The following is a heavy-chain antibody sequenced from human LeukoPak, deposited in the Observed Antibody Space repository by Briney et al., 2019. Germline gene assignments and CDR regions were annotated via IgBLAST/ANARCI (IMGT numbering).Heavy chain of an antibody. V-gene: IGHV3-23*01. D-gene: IGHD2-15*01. J-gene: IGHJ4*02. Sequence: PGGSLRLSCAGTGSAFNMFAVDWVRQAPGKGLEWVSGLSRGGSTTTYADSVKGRFTISRDKSQNSVFLQLNSLRPEDTAVYYGARQQRIRHCSEGVCTEGYYFDYWGQGTLVTVSS. CDR1: GSAFNMFA. CDR2: LSRGGSTT. CDR3: ARQQRIRHCSEGVCTEGYYFDY.